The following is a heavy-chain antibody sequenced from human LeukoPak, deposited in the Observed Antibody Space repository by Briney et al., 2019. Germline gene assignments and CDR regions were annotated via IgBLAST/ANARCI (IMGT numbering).Heavy chain of an antibody. V-gene: IGHV3-23*01. CDR3: ARDLYYDSRAYYFDY. D-gene: IGHD3-22*01. CDR2: ISGSGGST. J-gene: IGHJ4*02. CDR1: GFTFSNYA. Sequence: GGSLRLSCAASGFTFSNYAMNWVRQAPGKGLEWVSTISGSGGSTYYADSVKGRFTISRDNAKNSLYLQMNSLRAEDTAVYYCARDLYYDSRAYYFDYWGQGILVTVSS.